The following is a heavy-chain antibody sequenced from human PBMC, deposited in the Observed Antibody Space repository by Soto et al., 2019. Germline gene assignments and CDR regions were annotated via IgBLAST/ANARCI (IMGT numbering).Heavy chain of an antibody. V-gene: IGHV3-30*18. CDR3: AKDQKDYSGSGTYYVPYGMDV. CDR2: TSFDGNKN. J-gene: IGHJ6*02. CDR1: GFTFSNFG. D-gene: IGHD3-10*01. Sequence: QVQLVESGGGVVQPGRSLRLSCVASGFTFSNFGMHWVRQAPGKGLEWVALTSFDGNKNCYADSVKGRFTLSRDNSKNTLYLQMNSLRAEDTALYFCAKDQKDYSGSGTYYVPYGMDVWGQGTTVTVSS.